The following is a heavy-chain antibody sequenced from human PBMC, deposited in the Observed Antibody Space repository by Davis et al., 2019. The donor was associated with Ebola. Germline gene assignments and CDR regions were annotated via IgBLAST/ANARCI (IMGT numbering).Heavy chain of an antibody. CDR3: ARRYCSSTSCYWDWYFDL. CDR1: GGSFSGYY. CDR2: INHSGST. D-gene: IGHD2-2*01. V-gene: IGHV4-34*01. Sequence: PSETLSLTCAVYGGSFSGYYWSWIRQPPGKGLEWIGEINHSGSTNYNPSLKSRVTIPVDTSKNQFSLKLSSVTAAETAVYYCARRYCSSTSCYWDWYFDLWGRGTLVTVSS. J-gene: IGHJ2*01.